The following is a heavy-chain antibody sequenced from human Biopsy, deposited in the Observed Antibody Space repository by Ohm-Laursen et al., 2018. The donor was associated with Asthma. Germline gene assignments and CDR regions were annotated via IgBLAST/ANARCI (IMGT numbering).Heavy chain of an antibody. CDR3: ATDFLFQHGGSWDYYYYGMDV. CDR1: GGTFSIYA. J-gene: IGHJ6*02. Sequence: SVKLSCKASGGTFSIYAISWARQAPGQGLEWMVGHIPIFGTANYAQKFQGRVTITADESTRTAYMELSSRRSEDTAVYYCATDFLFQHGGSWDYYYYGMDVWGQGTTVTVSS. D-gene: IGHD6-13*01. CDR2: HIPIFGTA. V-gene: IGHV1-69*13.